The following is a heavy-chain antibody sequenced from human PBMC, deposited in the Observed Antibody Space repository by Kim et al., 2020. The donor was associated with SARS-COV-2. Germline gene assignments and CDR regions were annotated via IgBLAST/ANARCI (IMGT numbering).Heavy chain of an antibody. CDR2: ISSSGRT. Sequence: GGSLRLSCAASGFTFSDNYMTWIRQAPGQGLEWLSDISSSGRTSYTDSVKGRFTISRDNANRSLYLQMNILRVEDTAVYYCARDKAGYNSFDYWGQGTLVT. J-gene: IGHJ4*02. V-gene: IGHV3-11*06. CDR1: GFTFSDNY. D-gene: IGHD5-12*01. CDR3: ARDKAGYNSFDY.